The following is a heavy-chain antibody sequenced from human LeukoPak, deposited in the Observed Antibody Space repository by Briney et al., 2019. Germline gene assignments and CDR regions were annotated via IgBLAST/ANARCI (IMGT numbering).Heavy chain of an antibody. V-gene: IGHV4-39*01. CDR2: IYYSGHT. Sequence: SETLSLTCTVSGAPITTSNHYWGWIRQTPGKTLEWIANIYYSGHTLYNPTLKSRALISVDTSSNQFSLRLTSVTAADTAVYYCAAPSGPTYYSPVDFWGQGTSVSVSS. J-gene: IGHJ4*02. CDR1: GAPITTSNHY. D-gene: IGHD1-26*01. CDR3: AAPSGPTYYSPVDF.